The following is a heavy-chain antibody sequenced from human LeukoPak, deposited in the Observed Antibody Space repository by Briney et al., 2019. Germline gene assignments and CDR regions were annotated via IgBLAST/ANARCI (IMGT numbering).Heavy chain of an antibody. CDR1: GFTFSSYG. V-gene: IGHV3-33*01. CDR3: ARHSPLRLGSGSYYTTAPDYYYYYGMDV. D-gene: IGHD3-10*01. CDR2: IWYDGSNK. Sequence: GRSLRLSCAASGFTFSSYGMHWVRQAPGKGLEWVAVIWYDGSNKYYTDSVKGRFTISRDNSKNTLYLQMNSLRAEDTAVYYCARHSPLRLGSGSYYTTAPDYYYYYGMDVWGQGTTVTVSS. J-gene: IGHJ6*02.